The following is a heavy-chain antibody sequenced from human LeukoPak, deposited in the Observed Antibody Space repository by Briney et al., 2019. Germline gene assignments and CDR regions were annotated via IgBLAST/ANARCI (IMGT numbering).Heavy chain of an antibody. V-gene: IGHV3-23*01. Sequence: GGSLRLSCAGSGFTFSTFAMIWVRQPPGKRLEWVSSIFPSGGEIHYADSVRGRFTISRDNSKSTLSLQMNSLRAEDTAIYYCATYRQVLLPFESWGQGTLVTVSS. CDR2: IFPSGGEI. J-gene: IGHJ4*02. CDR3: ATYRQVLLPFES. CDR1: GFTFSTFA. D-gene: IGHD2-8*02.